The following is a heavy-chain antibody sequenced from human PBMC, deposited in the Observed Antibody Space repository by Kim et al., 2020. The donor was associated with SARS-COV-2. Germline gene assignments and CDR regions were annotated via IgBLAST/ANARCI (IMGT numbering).Heavy chain of an antibody. J-gene: IGHJ5*02. Sequence: GGSLRLSCAASGFTFSSYAMHWVRQAPGKGLEWVAVISYDGSNKYYADSVKGRFTISRDNSKNTLYLQMNSLRAEATAVYYCARSGSGSYFNFFVPWGQG. CDR2: ISYDGSNK. D-gene: IGHD3-10*01. V-gene: IGHV3-30-3*01. CDR3: ARSGSGSYFNFFVP. CDR1: GFTFSSYA.